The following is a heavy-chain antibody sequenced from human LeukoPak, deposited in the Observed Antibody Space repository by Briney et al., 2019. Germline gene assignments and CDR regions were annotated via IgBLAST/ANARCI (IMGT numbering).Heavy chain of an antibody. J-gene: IGHJ4*02. CDR1: GYSISSGYY. V-gene: IGHV4-38-2*02. D-gene: IGHD6-6*01. CDR3: ARDSGFGQLDLAY. Sequence: SETLSLTCTVSGYSISSGYYWAWIRQPPGKGLEWIGSIYHSGSTYYNPSLKSRVTISVDTSKNQFSLKLSSVTAADTAVYYCARDSGFGQLDLAYWGQGTLVTVSS. CDR2: IYHSGST.